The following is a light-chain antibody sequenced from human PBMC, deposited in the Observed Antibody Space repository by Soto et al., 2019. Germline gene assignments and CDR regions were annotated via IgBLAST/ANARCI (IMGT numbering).Light chain of an antibody. CDR1: QSISSW. CDR3: QQFNSYPIT. Sequence: EIQMTQSPSTLSASVGDRVTITCRASQSISSWLAWYQQKPGKAPKLLIYKASSLESGVPSRFSGSGSGTECTLTISSLQPDDVATYYCQQFNSYPITFGQGTRLEIK. CDR2: KAS. V-gene: IGKV1-5*03. J-gene: IGKJ5*01.